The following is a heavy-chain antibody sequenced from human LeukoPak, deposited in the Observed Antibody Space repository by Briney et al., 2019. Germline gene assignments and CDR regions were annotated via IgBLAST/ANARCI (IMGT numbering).Heavy chain of an antibody. V-gene: IGHV1-2*02. J-gene: IGHJ5*02. CDR3: ARDRIVGATPGFDP. CDR2: INPNSGGT. Sequence: GASVKVSCKASGYTFTGYYMHWVRQAPGQGLEWMGWINPNSGGTNYAQKFQGRVTMTRDTSISTAYMELSRLRSDDTAVYYCARDRIVGATPGFDPWGQGTLVTVSS. D-gene: IGHD1-26*01. CDR1: GYTFTGYY.